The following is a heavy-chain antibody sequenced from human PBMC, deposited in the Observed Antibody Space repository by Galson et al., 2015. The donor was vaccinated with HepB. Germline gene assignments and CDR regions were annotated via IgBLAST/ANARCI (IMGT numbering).Heavy chain of an antibody. V-gene: IGHV4-31*03. J-gene: IGHJ3*02. CDR3: ARQDLSSPSITIFGVEFGAFDI. CDR2: IYYSGST. D-gene: IGHD3-3*01. CDR1: GGSISSGGYY. Sequence: TLSLTCTVSGGSISSGGYYWSWIRQHPGKGLEWIGYIYYSGSTYYNPSLKSRVTISVDTSKNQFSLKLSSVTAADTAVYYCARQDLSSPSITIFGVEFGAFDIWGQGTMVTVSS.